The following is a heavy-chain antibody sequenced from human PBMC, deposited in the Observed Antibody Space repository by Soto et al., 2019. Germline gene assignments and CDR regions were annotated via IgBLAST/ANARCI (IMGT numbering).Heavy chain of an antibody. CDR1: GFTVRDNY. J-gene: IGHJ6*02. CDR2: IYGGGQT. CDR3: ARDPYGEAYYYYGMDV. Sequence: PGGSLRLSCAASGFTVRDNYMSWVRQAPGKGLEWVSVIYGGGQTYYGDSLRGQFTISRDDSKNTLYLQMNSLRVEDTAVYYCARDPYGEAYYYYGMDVWGQGTTVTSP. V-gene: IGHV3-53*01. D-gene: IGHD4-17*01.